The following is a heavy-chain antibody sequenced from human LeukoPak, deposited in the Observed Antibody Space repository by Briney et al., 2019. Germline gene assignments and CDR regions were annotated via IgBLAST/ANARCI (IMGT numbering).Heavy chain of an antibody. CDR3: ARGDYLMIGGYYMDV. D-gene: IGHD3-22*01. V-gene: IGHV1-2*02. CDR2: INPNSGGT. CDR1: GYTFTGYY. J-gene: IGHJ6*03. Sequence: GASVKVSCKASGYTFTGYYMHWVRQAPGQGLEWMGWINPNSGGTNYAQKFQGRVTMTRDTSISTAYTELSRLRSDDTAVYYCARGDYLMIGGYYMDVWGKGTTVTVSS.